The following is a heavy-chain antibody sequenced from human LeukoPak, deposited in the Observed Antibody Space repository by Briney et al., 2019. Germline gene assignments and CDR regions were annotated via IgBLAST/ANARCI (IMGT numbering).Heavy chain of an antibody. CDR1: GGSISSGDYY. D-gene: IGHD1-26*01. J-gene: IGHJ4*02. CDR3: ARDSGSYGFDY. V-gene: IGHV4-30-4*08. Sequence: SETLSLTCTVSGGSISSGDYYWSWIRQPPGKGLEWIGYIYYSGSTYYNPSLKSRVTISVDTSKNQLSLKLSSVTAADTAVYYCARDSGSYGFDYWGQGTLVTVSS. CDR2: IYYSGST.